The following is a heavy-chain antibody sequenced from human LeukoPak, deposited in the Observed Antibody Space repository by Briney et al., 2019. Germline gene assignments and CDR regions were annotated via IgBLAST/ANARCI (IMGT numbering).Heavy chain of an antibody. J-gene: IGHJ4*02. V-gene: IGHV3-74*01. D-gene: IGHD2-15*01. CDR3: ARARGHYCSGGSCYGPFDY. Sequence: PGGSLRLSCAASGFTFSRHWMHWVRQAPGKGLVWVSRTNSDGSSTDYADSVKGRFTISRDNAKNTLYLQMNSLRAEDTAVYYCARARGHYCSGGSCYGPFDYWGQGTLVTVSS. CDR2: TNSDGSST. CDR1: GFTFSRHW.